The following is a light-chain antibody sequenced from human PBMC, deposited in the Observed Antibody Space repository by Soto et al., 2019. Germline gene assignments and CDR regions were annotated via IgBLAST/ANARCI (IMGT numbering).Light chain of an antibody. V-gene: IGKV3-15*01. J-gene: IGKJ2*01. CDR1: QNIYIN. Sequence: IVMTQSPATLSVSPGERATLSCRASQNIYINVAWYQQTPGQAPRLLIYRASTRAPGIPARFSGTGFGTECTLTITSLQSDDFAVYYCRQFAHWPPYIFGQGTKLEIK. CDR2: RAS. CDR3: RQFAHWPPYI.